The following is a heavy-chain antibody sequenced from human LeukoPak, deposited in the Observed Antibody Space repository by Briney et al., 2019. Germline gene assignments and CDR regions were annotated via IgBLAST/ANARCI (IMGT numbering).Heavy chain of an antibody. V-gene: IGHV3-30*04. CDR1: GFTFSSYA. CDR3: ARPYYDSSGYRLDH. J-gene: IGHJ4*02. CDR2: ISYDGNNK. D-gene: IGHD3-22*01. Sequence: PGGSLRLSCAASGFTFSSYAMHWVRQAPGKGLEWVALISYDGNNKYNADSVKGRFTISRDNSKNTLYLQMNSLRADDTAVYYCARPYYDSSGYRLDHWGQGTLVTVSS.